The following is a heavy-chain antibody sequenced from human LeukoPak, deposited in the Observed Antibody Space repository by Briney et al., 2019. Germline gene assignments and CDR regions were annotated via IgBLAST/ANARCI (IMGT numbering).Heavy chain of an antibody. D-gene: IGHD4-17*01. Sequence: GGSLRLSCVASGFAFSSYWMSWVRQAPGKGLERVANIKQDGSEKYYVDSVKGRFTISRDNAKNSLYLQMNSLRAEDTAMYYCARDFNYGDFDYWGQGTLVTVSS. CDR3: ARDFNYGDFDY. J-gene: IGHJ4*02. CDR1: GFAFSSYW. CDR2: IKQDGSEK. V-gene: IGHV3-7*05.